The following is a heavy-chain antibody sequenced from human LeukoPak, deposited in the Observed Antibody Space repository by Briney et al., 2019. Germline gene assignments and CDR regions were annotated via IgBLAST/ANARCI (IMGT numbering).Heavy chain of an antibody. CDR1: GGSISSYY. CDR2: IYYSGST. D-gene: IGHD5/OR15-5a*01. CDR3: ARQCPYLDY. Sequence: SETLSLTCTVAGGSISSYYWSWIRQPPGKGLEWIGYIYYSGSTNYNPSLKSRVTISVDTSKNQFSLKLSSVTAADTAVYYCARQCPYLDYWGQGTLVTVYS. V-gene: IGHV4-59*08. J-gene: IGHJ4*02.